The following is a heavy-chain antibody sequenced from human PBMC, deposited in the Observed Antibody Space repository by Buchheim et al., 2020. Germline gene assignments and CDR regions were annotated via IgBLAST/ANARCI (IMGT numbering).Heavy chain of an antibody. J-gene: IGHJ6*02. V-gene: IGHV3-66*01. D-gene: IGHD4-17*01. CDR3: ARAPGGRDYGDYYYGMDV. CDR1: GFTVSSNY. CDR2: IYSGGST. Sequence: EVQLVESGGGLVQPGGSLRLSCAASGFTVSSNYMSWVRQAPGKGLEWVSVIYSGGSTYYADSVKGRFTISRDNFKNTLYLQMNSLRAEDTAVYYCARAPGGRDYGDYYYGMDVWGQGTT.